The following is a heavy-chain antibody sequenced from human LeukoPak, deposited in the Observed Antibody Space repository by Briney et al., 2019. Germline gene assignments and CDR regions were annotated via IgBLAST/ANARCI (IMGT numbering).Heavy chain of an antibody. CDR1: GYTFTGYY. V-gene: IGHV1-2*02. CDR3: AREFTSGSYYNSEYNWFDP. J-gene: IGHJ5*02. D-gene: IGHD3-10*01. CDR2: INPNSGGT. Sequence: ASVKVSCKASGYTFTGYYMHWVRQAPGQGLEWMGWINPNSGGTNYAQKFQGRVTMTRDTSISTAYMELSRLRSDDMAVYYCAREFTSGSYYNSEYNWFDPWGQGTLVTVSS.